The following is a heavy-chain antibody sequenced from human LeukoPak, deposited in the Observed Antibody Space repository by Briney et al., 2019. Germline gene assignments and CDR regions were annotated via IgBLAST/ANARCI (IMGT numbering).Heavy chain of an antibody. CDR2: ITSGGST. D-gene: IGHD2-15*01. Sequence: GGSLRLSCVASGLTVSANYMSWVRQAPGKGLEWVSVITSGGSTYYADSVKDRFTISRDIYKNTLSLQMNSLRAEDTAVYFCARDPEGCSGGSCNSLSFVWGQGTLVTVSS. V-gene: IGHV3-66*01. J-gene: IGHJ4*02. CDR3: ARDPEGCSGGSCNSLSFV. CDR1: GLTVSANY.